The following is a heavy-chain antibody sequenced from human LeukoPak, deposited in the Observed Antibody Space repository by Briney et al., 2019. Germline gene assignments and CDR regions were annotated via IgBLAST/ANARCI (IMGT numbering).Heavy chain of an antibody. CDR1: GGSITGFF. V-gene: IGHV4-4*07. CDR3: ARVATPDVSSPLDF. Sequence: PSETLSLTCAVSGGSITGFFWTWIRQPAGEGLQYIGRIFSRGGANYNPSLQSRVAMSVDTSQNLFSLKLTSVTAVDTAVYFCARVATPDVSSPLDFWGQGILVTVSS. CDR2: IFSRGGA. J-gene: IGHJ4*02. D-gene: IGHD6-19*01.